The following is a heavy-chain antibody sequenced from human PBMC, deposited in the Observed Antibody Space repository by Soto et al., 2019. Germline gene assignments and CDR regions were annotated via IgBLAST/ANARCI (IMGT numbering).Heavy chain of an antibody. CDR2: ISSDGSST. CDR1: GFTISSCW. D-gene: IGHD6-19*01. CDR3: ASLYSSAWARDY. J-gene: IGHJ4*02. Sequence: GGSLRLSCVASGFTISSCWMHWVRQAPGKGLVWVSRISSDGSSTNYADSVKGRFTISRDNAKNTLYLQMNNLRAEDTAVYYCASLYSSAWARDYWGQGTLVTVSS. V-gene: IGHV3-74*01.